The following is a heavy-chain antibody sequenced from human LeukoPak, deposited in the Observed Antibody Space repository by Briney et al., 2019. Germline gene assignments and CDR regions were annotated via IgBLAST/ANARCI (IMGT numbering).Heavy chain of an antibody. Sequence: GGSLRLSCAASGFTFSSYEMNWVRQAPGKGLEWVSYISSSGSTIYYADSVKGRFTISRDNAKNSLYLQMNSLRVEDTAVYYCAKINHYYDSDAFDIWGQGTMVTVSS. D-gene: IGHD3-22*01. CDR1: GFTFSSYE. CDR2: ISSSGSTI. CDR3: AKINHYYDSDAFDI. J-gene: IGHJ3*02. V-gene: IGHV3-48*03.